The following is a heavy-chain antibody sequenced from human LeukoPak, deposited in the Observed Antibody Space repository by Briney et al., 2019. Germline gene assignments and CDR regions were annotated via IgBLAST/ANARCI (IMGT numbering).Heavy chain of an antibody. V-gene: IGHV4-61*01. CDR3: ARDYPGDKSFDI. CDR2: IYYSGST. D-gene: IGHD2-21*02. CDR1: GYSISSGYY. Sequence: SETLSLTCAVTGYSISSGYYWGWIRQPPGKGLEWIGYIYYSGSTNYNPSLKSRVTISVDTSKNQFSLKLSSVTAADTAVYYCARDYPGDKSFDIWGQGTMVTVSS. J-gene: IGHJ3*02.